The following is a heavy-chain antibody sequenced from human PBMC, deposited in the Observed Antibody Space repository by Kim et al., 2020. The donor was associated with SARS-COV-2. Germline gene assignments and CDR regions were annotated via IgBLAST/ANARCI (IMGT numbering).Heavy chain of an antibody. V-gene: IGHV4-34*01. Sequence: SETLSLTCAVYGGSFSGYYWSWIRQPPGKGLEWIGEINHSGSTNYNPSLKSRVTISVDTSKNQFSLKLSSVTAADTAVYYSARGGAGYCSSTSCYKIFFRYYYYGMDVWGQGTTVTVSS. J-gene: IGHJ6*02. D-gene: IGHD2-2*02. CDR1: GGSFSGYY. CDR3: ARGGAGYCSSTSCYKIFFRYYYYGMDV. CDR2: INHSGST.